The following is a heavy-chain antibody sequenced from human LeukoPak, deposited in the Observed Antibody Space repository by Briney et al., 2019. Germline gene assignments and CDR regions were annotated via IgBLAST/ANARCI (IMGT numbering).Heavy chain of an antibody. D-gene: IGHD6-13*01. Sequence: PSETLSLTCTLSGRSISNYYWTWIRQPAGKELEWIGRSYTSGTTHYNPSLKSRVTMSVDTSKNQFSLNLSSVTAADTAVYYCARFSSIAAAFDYWGLGTLVTVSS. V-gene: IGHV4-4*07. CDR3: ARFSSIAAAFDY. CDR1: GRSISNYY. CDR2: SYTSGTT. J-gene: IGHJ4*02.